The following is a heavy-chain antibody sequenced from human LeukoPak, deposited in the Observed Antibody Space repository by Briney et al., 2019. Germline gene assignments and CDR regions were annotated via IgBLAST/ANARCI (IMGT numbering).Heavy chain of an antibody. CDR3: ARAATTVTAFGMDV. V-gene: IGHV3-21*01. J-gene: IGHJ6*02. CDR2: ISSSSTYI. CDR1: GFTFSSYC. D-gene: IGHD4-17*01. Sequence: GGSLRLSCAASGFTFSSYCMNWVRQAPGKGLEWVSSISSSSTYIYYADSVEGRFTISRDNAKNSLYLQMNSLRTEDTAVYYCARAATTVTAFGMDVWGQGTTVTVSS.